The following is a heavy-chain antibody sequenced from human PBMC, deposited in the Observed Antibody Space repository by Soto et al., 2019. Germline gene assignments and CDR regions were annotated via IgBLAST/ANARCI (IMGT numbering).Heavy chain of an antibody. CDR2: IYYSGST. CDR3: ARAWQYSSGFFDY. CDR1: GGSISSYY. J-gene: IGHJ4*02. D-gene: IGHD6-19*01. Sequence: ETLSLTCTVSGGSISSYYWSWIRQPPGKGLKWIGYIYYSGSTNYNPSLKSRVTISVDASKNQFSLKLSSVTAADTAVYYCARAWQYSSGFFDYWGQGTLVTVSS. V-gene: IGHV4-59*01.